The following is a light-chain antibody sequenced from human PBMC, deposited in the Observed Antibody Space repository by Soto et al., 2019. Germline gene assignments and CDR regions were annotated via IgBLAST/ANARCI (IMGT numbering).Light chain of an antibody. J-gene: IGKJ1*01. CDR1: QGISNY. Sequence: IQMTQSPYSLSASVGDRVTITCRASQGISNYLAWYQQKPGKVPKLLIYAASTLQSGVPSRFSGSGSGTDFTLTISSLQPEDVATYYCQKYTSAPRTFGQVTNVDIK. V-gene: IGKV1-27*01. CDR3: QKYTSAPRT. CDR2: AAS.